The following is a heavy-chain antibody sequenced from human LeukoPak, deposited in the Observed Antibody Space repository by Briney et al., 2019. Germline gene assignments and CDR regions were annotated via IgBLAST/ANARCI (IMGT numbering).Heavy chain of an antibody. J-gene: IGHJ4*02. D-gene: IGHD3-16*02. V-gene: IGHV4-38-2*01. CDR2: IYHRGNT. Sequence: PSETLSLTCAVSNYSISSGYYWGWIRQPPGKGLEWIGCIYHRGNTYYNPSLRSRVTISADTFKNQFSMTMSPVTAAGTPVYISARIRMITFGGVIVRTYYFDYWGRGTPVIVSS. CDR1: NYSISSGYY. CDR3: ARIRMITFGGVIVRTYYFDY.